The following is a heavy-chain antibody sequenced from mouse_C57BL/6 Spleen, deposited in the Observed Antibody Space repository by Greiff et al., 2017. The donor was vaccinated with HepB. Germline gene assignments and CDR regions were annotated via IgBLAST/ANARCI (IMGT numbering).Heavy chain of an antibody. CDR1: GYSITSGYD. CDR3: AREGLTGTSYYFDY. V-gene: IGHV3-1*01. Sequence: VQLKESGPGMVKPSQSLSLTCTVTGYSITSGYDWHWIRHFPGNKLEWMGYISYSGSTNYNPSLKSRISITHDTSKNHFFLKLNSVTTEDTATYYCAREGLTGTSYYFDYWGQGTTLTVSS. CDR2: ISYSGST. J-gene: IGHJ2*01. D-gene: IGHD4-1*01.